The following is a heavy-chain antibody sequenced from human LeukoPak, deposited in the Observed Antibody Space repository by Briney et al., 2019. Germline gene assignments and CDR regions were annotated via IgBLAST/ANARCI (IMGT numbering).Heavy chain of an antibody. Sequence: PSETLSLTCPVSGGSISSYYWSWIRQPPGKGLEWIGYIYYSGSTNYNPSLKSRVTISVDTSKNQFSLKLSSVTAADTAVYYCARDSSGWYGNYYYMDVWGKGTTVTVSS. J-gene: IGHJ6*03. D-gene: IGHD6-19*01. V-gene: IGHV4-59*12. CDR2: IYYSGST. CDR3: ARDSSGWYGNYYYMDV. CDR1: GGSISSYY.